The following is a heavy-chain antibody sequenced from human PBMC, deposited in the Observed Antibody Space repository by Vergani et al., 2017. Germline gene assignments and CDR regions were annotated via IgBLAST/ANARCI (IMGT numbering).Heavy chain of an antibody. CDR1: GDSVSSGKW. V-gene: IGHV4-4*02. CDR2: IHHSGST. D-gene: IGHD3-9*01. Sequence: QVQLQESGPGLVKPSGTLSLTCAVFGDSVSSGKWWSWVRQPPGKGLEWIGEIHHSGSTNYNPSLKSRVTISIDKSKNQFSLKLTSVTAADTAFYYCAREAISGYSLGHWGQGTLVTVSS. CDR3: AREAISGYSLGH. J-gene: IGHJ4*02.